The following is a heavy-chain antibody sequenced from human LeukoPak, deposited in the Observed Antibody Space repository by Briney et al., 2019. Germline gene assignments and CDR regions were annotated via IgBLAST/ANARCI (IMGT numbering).Heavy chain of an antibody. D-gene: IGHD5-12*01. Sequence: PSETLSLTCTVSGGSISSSSYYWGWIRQPPGKGLEWIGSIYYSGSTYYNPSLKSRVTISVDTSKNQFSLKLSSVTAADTAVYYCARGLVVATIYGYFDYWGQGTLVTVSS. CDR1: GGSISSSSYY. V-gene: IGHV4-39*07. J-gene: IGHJ4*02. CDR3: ARGLVVATIYGYFDY. CDR2: IYYSGST.